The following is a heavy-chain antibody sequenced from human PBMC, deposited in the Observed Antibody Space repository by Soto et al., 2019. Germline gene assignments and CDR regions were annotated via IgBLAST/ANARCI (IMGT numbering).Heavy chain of an antibody. J-gene: IGHJ4*02. Sequence: GGSLRLSCAASGFTFDDYAMHWVRQAPGKGLEWVSGINWNSDTIGYADSVKGRFTVSRDNAKGSLLLQMSSLRAEDTAVYFCAMSKSNDLDYQFESWGQGT. V-gene: IGHV3-9*01. CDR2: INWNSDTI. CDR3: AMSKSNDLDYQFES. D-gene: IGHD3-16*01. CDR1: GFTFDDYA.